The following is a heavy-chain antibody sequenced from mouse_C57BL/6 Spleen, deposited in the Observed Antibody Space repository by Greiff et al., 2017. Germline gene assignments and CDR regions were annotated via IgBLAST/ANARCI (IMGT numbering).Heavy chain of an antibody. J-gene: IGHJ4*01. V-gene: IGHV1-15*01. CDR2: IDPETGGT. CDR1: GYTFTDYE. CDR3: TRWRDPYAMDY. Sequence: VQLQQSGAELVRPGASVTLSCKASGYTFTDYEMHWVKQTPVHGLEWIGAIDPETGGTAYNQKFKGKAILTADKSSSTAYMELRSLTSEDSAVYYCTRWRDPYAMDYWGQGTSVTVSS.